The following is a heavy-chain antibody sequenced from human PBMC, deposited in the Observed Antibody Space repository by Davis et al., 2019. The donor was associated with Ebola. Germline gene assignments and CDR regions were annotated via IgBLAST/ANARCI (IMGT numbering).Heavy chain of an antibody. CDR1: GYTFTGYY. CDR3: ARGRGHYESSGGDF. D-gene: IGHD3-22*01. CDR2: INPNSGNT. J-gene: IGHJ4*02. Sequence: ASVKVSCKASGYTFTGYYMHWVRQAPGQGLEWMGWINPNSGNTGYAQKFQGRVTMTRNTSISTAYMEVSRLRSEDTAVYYCARGRGHYESSGGDFWGQGTLVTVSS. V-gene: IGHV1-8*02.